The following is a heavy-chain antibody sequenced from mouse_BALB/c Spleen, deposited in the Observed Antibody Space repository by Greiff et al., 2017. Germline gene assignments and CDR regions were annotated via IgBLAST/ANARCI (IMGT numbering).Heavy chain of an antibody. CDR2: ISSGSSTI. Sequence: EVQLVESGGGLVQPGGSRKLSCAASGFTFSSFGMHWVRQAPEKGLEWVAYISSGSSTIYYADTVKGRFTISRDNPKNTLFLQMTSLRSEDTAMYYCARRTNYDYAMDYWGQGTSVTVSS. V-gene: IGHV5-17*02. J-gene: IGHJ4*01. D-gene: IGHD2-4*01. CDR3: ARRTNYDYAMDY. CDR1: GFTFSSFG.